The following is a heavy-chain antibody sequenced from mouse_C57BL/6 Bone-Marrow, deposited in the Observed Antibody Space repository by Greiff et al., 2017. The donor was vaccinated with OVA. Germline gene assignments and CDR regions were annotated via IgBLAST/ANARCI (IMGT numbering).Heavy chain of an antibody. J-gene: IGHJ4*01. CDR2: IDPSDSYT. D-gene: IGHD1-1*01. CDR1: GYTFTSYW. CDR3: AGNYYGTGAMDY. V-gene: IGHV1-59*01. Sequence: VQLQQPGAELVRPGTSVKLSCKASGYTFTSYWMHWVKQRPGQGLEWIGVIDPSDSYTNYNQKFKGKATLTVDTSSSTAYMQLSSLTSEDSAVYYCAGNYYGTGAMDYWGQGTSVTVSS.